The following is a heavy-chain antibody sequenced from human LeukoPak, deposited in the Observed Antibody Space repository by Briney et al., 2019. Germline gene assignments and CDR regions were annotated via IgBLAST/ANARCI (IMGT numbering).Heavy chain of an antibody. V-gene: IGHV3-30*18. J-gene: IGHJ6*02. CDR1: GFTFSSYG. Sequence: PGGSLRLSCAASGFTFSSYGMHWVRQAPGKGLEWVAVISYDGSNKYYADSVKGRFTISRDNSKNTLYLQMNSLRAEDTAVYYCAKDKRRRGYSYGYSHYGMDVWGQGTTVTVSS. D-gene: IGHD5-18*01. CDR3: AKDKRRRGYSYGYSHYGMDV. CDR2: ISYDGSNK.